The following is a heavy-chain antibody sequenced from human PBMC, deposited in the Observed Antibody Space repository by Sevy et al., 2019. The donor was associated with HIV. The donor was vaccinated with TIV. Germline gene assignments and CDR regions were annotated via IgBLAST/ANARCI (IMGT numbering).Heavy chain of an antibody. CDR2: IGYDGSNK. CDR3: ARDPRMYGDYLLAYFDY. CDR1: GFTPSTYV. V-gene: IGHV3-33*01. Sequence: GGSLRLSCAASGFTPSTYVMHWVRQAPGKGLEWVAVIGYDGSNKYYADSVRGRFTISRDNSKNTLFLQMDSLRGEDTAVYYCARDPRMYGDYLLAYFDYWGQGTLVTVSS. D-gene: IGHD2-8*01. J-gene: IGHJ4*02.